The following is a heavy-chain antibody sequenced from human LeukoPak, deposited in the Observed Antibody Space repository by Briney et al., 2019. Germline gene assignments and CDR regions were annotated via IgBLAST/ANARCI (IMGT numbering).Heavy chain of an antibody. CDR1: GYTFTGYY. CDR2: INPNSGGT. CDR3: ARDTTYYYDSSGYS. J-gene: IGHJ5*02. D-gene: IGHD3-22*01. V-gene: IGHV1-2*02. Sequence: ASVKVSGKASGYTFTGYYMHWVRQAPGQGLGWMGWINPNSGGTNYAQKFQGRVTMTRDTSISTAYMELSRLRSDDTAVYYCARDTTYYYDSSGYSWGQGTLVTVSS.